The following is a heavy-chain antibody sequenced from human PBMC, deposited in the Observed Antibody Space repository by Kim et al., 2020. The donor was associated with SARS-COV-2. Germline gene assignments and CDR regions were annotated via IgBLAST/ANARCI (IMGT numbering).Heavy chain of an antibody. D-gene: IGHD6-13*01. Sequence: GGSLRLSCAASGFTFSSYSMNWVRQAPGKGLEWVAVTSRNRSDIYYADSVKGRFTISRDNSKNTLYLQMNSLRAEDTAVYYCARDKAGMITRPFYFYY. V-gene: IGHV3-30*04. CDR2: TSRNRSDI. CDR3: ARDKAGMITRPFYFYY. CDR1: GFTFSSYS. J-gene: IGHJ6*01.